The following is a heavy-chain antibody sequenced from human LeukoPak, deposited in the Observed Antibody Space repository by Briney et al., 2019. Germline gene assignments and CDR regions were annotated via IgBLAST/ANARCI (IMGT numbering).Heavy chain of an antibody. CDR2: ISSSGSTI. V-gene: IGHV3-11*01. CDR1: GFTFSDYY. D-gene: IGHD5-18*01. CDR3: ARDLQRVIGYSYGYWSDY. Sequence: PGGSLRLSCAASGFTFSDYYMSWIRQAPGKGLEWVSYISSSGSTIYYADSVKGRFTISRDNAKNSLYLQMNSLRAEDTAVYYCARDLQRVIGYSYGYWSDYWGQGTPVTVSS. J-gene: IGHJ4*02.